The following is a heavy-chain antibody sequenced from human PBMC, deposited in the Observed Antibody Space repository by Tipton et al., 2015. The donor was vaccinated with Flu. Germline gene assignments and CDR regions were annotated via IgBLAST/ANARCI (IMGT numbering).Heavy chain of an antibody. V-gene: IGHV3-53*05. CDR2: IYSGGST. CDR3: ARLGSRAFDI. D-gene: IGHD3-10*02. Sequence: SLRLSCAASGITVSDFHMSWVRQAPGKGLEWVSVIYSGGSTYYADSVKGRFTISRDNSKNTLYLQMNSLSSEDTAVYYCARLGSRAFDIWGQGTMVTVSS. J-gene: IGHJ3*02. CDR1: GITVSDFH.